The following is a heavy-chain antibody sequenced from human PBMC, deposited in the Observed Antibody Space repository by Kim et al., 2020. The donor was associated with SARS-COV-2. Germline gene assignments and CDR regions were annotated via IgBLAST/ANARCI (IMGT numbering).Heavy chain of an antibody. V-gene: IGHV3-9*01. J-gene: IGHJ4*01. CDR2: ISWNSGSI. Sequence: GGSLRLSCAASGFTFDDYAMHWVRQAPGKGLEWVSGISWNSGSIGYADSVKGRFTISRDNAKNSLYLQMNRLRAEDTALYYCAKGREYYGSGSPFDYWG. CDR1: GFTFDDYA. CDR3: AKGREYYGSGSPFDY. D-gene: IGHD3-10*01.